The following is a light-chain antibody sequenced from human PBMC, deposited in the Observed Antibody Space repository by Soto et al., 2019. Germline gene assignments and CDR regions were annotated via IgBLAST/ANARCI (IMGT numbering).Light chain of an antibody. CDR1: QSVSSN. V-gene: IGKV3-15*01. CDR2: GAS. Sequence: EIVMTQSPATLSVSPGERVTFSCRASQSVSSNLAWYQQKPGQAPRLLIYGASTRATGIPARFSGGGSETEFTHTISSLQSEDFAVYYCQQYHNWPPRTFGQGTKVEIK. J-gene: IGKJ1*01. CDR3: QQYHNWPPRT.